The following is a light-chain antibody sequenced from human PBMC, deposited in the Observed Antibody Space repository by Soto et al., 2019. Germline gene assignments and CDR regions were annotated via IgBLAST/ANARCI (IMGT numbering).Light chain of an antibody. CDR1: QSLMSRNGNHY. J-gene: IGKJ4*01. CDR2: LAS. V-gene: IGKV2-28*01. Sequence: DIVLTQSPLSLSVTPGEPASTSCRSSQSLMSRNGNHYLDWYLQKPGQPPQLLIYLASSRASGVPDRFSGSGSGTDFTLKISRVEAEDVGIYYCKQALPNPLTFGGGTKVEI. CDR3: KQALPNPLT.